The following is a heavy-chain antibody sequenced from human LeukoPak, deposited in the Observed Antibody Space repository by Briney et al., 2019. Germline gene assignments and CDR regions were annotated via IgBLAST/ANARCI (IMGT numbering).Heavy chain of an antibody. Sequence: GGSLRLSCAASGFTFSSYAMSWVRQAPGKGLEWVSGISGSGGDTYYADSVKGRFTISRDNSKNTLYLQMNSLRAEDTAVYYCAKAGDSSGWYGFWGQGTLVTVSS. CDR3: AKAGDSSGWYGF. D-gene: IGHD6-19*01. CDR1: GFTFSSYA. J-gene: IGHJ4*02. V-gene: IGHV3-23*01. CDR2: ISGSGGDT.